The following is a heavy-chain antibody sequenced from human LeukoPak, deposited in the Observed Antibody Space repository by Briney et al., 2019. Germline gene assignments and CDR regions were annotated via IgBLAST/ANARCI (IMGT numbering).Heavy chain of an antibody. V-gene: IGHV3-21*01. J-gene: IGHJ4*02. D-gene: IGHD6-13*01. CDR1: GFTFSSYS. CDR2: ISSSSSYI. CDR3: ARSFSRGWSGDY. Sequence: GGSLRLSCAASGFTFSSYSMNWVLQAPGKGLEWVSSISSSSSYIYYADPVKGRFTISRDNAKNSLYLQMNSLRAEDTAVYYCARSFSRGWSGDYWGQGTRVTVSS.